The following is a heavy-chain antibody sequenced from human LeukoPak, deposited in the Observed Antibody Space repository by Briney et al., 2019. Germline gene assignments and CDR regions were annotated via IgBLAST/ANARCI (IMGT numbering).Heavy chain of an antibody. CDR1: GYSFTSYW. J-gene: IGHJ4*02. D-gene: IGHD2-2*01. Sequence: GESLKISCKCSGYSFTSYWIGWVRQMPGKGLEWMGIIYPGDSGTRYSPSFQGQVTISVDKSISTAYLQWSSLKASDTAIYYCAKIDRQYCSRSSCYALDYWGQGTQVTVS. CDR2: IYPGDSGT. V-gene: IGHV5-51*01. CDR3: AKIDRQYCSRSSCYALDY.